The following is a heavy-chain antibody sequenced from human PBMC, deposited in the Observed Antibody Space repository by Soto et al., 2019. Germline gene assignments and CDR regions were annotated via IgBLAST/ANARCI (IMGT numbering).Heavy chain of an antibody. J-gene: IGHJ6*02. CDR2: INPSGGST. CDR3: ARDSRWCSSTSCYQSDYYGMDV. V-gene: IGHV1-46*01. D-gene: IGHD2-2*01. Sequence: QVQLVQSGAEVKKPGASVKVSCKASGYTFTSYYMHWVRQAPGQGLEWMGIINPSGGSTSYAQKFQGRVTMTRDTSTSTVYMELSSLRSEDTAVYYCARDSRWCSSTSCYQSDYYGMDVWGQGTTVTVSS. CDR1: GYTFTSYY.